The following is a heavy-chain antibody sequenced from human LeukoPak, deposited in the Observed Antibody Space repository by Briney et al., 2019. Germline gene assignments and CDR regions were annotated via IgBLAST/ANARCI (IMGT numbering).Heavy chain of an antibody. V-gene: IGHV4-59*12. D-gene: IGHD5-18*01. CDR1: GGSISSYY. CDR3: ARGQPIYSYGRYYFDY. CDR2: IYYSGST. J-gene: IGHJ4*02. Sequence: SETLSLTCTVSGGSISSYYWSWIRQPPGKGLEWIGYIYYSGSTNYNPSLKSRVTISVDRSKNQFSLKLSSVTAADTAVYYCARGQPIYSYGRYYFDYWGQGALVTVSS.